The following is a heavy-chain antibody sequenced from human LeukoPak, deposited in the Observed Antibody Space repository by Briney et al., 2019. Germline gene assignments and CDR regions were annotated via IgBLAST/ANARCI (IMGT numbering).Heavy chain of an antibody. Sequence: SGPTLVKPTQTLTLTCTFSGFSLSTSGVGVGWIRQPPGKALEWLALIYWNDDKRYSPSLKSRLTITKDTSKNQVVLTMTNMDPVDTATYYCAHIPPSRFWGGAFDIWGQGTMVTVSS. CDR2: IYWNDDK. D-gene: IGHD3-16*01. J-gene: IGHJ3*02. CDR1: GFSLSTSGVG. CDR3: AHIPPSRFWGGAFDI. V-gene: IGHV2-5*01.